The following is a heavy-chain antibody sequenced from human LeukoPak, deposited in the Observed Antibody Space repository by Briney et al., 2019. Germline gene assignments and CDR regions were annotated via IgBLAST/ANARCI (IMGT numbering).Heavy chain of an antibody. V-gene: IGHV4-59*01. CDR1: GGSISSYY. J-gene: IGHJ6*03. CDR2: IYYSGST. CDR3: ARAGRGYNYGFVPSELDYYYYYMDV. D-gene: IGHD5-18*01. Sequence: SETLSLTCTVSGGSISSYYWSWIRQPPGKGLEWIGYIYYSGSTNYNPSLKCRVTISVDTSKNQFSPKLSSVTAADTAVYYCARAGRGYNYGFVPSELDYYYYYMDVWGKGTTVTVSS.